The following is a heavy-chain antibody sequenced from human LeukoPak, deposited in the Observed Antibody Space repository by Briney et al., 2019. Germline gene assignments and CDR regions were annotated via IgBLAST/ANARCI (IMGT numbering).Heavy chain of an antibody. J-gene: IGHJ4*02. D-gene: IGHD6-13*01. CDR1: GGSISSYY. Sequence: TSETLSLTCTVSGGSISSYYWSWIRQPPGKGLEWIGYIYYSGSTNYNPSLKSRVTISVDTSKNQFSLKLSSVTAADTAVYYCARSTGYSIYYFDYWGQGTLVTVSS. CDR2: IYYSGST. V-gene: IGHV4-59*01. CDR3: ARSTGYSIYYFDY.